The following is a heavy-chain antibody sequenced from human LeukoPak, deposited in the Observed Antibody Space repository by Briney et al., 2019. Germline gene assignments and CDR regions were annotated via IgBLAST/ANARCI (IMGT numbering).Heavy chain of an antibody. Sequence: GGSLRLSCAASGFTFSSYAMSWVRQAPGKGLEWVSAISGSGGSTYYADSVKGRFTISRDNSKNTLYLQMNSLGAEDTAVYYCAKDSSSTYYDILTGWNYWGQGTLVTVSS. V-gene: IGHV3-23*01. J-gene: IGHJ4*02. CDR1: GFTFSSYA. CDR3: AKDSSSTYYDILTGWNY. CDR2: ISGSGGST. D-gene: IGHD3-9*01.